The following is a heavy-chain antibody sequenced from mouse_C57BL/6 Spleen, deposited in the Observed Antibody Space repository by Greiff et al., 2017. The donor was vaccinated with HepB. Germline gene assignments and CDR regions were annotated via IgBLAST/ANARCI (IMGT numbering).Heavy chain of an antibody. D-gene: IGHD4-1*01. V-gene: IGHV1-76*01. CDR3: SRKGSNGAVYFDY. CDR1: GYTFTDYY. CDR2: IYPGSGNT. Sequence: VKLQESGAELVRPGASVKLSCKASGYTFTDYYINWVKQRPGQGLEWIARIYPGSGNTYYNEKFKGKATLTAEKSSSTAYMQLSSLTSEDSAVYFCSRKGSNGAVYFDYWGQGTTLTVSS. J-gene: IGHJ2*01.